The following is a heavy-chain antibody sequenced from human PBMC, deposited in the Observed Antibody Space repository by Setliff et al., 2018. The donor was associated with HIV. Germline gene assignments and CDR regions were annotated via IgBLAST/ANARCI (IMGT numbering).Heavy chain of an antibody. D-gene: IGHD3-22*01. CDR2: ISAYNGNT. CDR1: GGPFTSSS. Sequence: ASVKVSCKASGGPFTSSSIGWVRQAPGQGLEWMGWISAYNGNTNYAQKLQGRVTMTTDTSTSTAYMELSRLRSDDTAVYYCARGMDYYDTSGYYQYYFDYWGQGTLVTVSS. J-gene: IGHJ4*02. V-gene: IGHV1-18*04. CDR3: ARGMDYYDTSGYYQYYFDY.